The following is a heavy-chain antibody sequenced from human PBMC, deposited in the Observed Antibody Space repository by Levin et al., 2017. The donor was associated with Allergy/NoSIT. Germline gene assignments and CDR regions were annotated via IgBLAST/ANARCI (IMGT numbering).Heavy chain of an antibody. Sequence: PGGSLRLSCAASGFTFSSYSMNWVRQAPGKGLEWVSSISSTSSYIYYADSVKGRFTISRDNAKNSLYLQMNSLRADDTAVYYCARVIAVAGTWGIVAYFDYWGQGTLVTVSS. V-gene: IGHV3-21*01. CDR3: ARVIAVAGTWGIVAYFDY. CDR1: GFTFSSYS. J-gene: IGHJ4*02. D-gene: IGHD6-19*01. CDR2: ISSTSSYI.